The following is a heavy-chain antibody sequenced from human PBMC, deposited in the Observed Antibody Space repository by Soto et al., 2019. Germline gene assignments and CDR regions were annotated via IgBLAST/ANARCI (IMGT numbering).Heavy chain of an antibody. CDR3: LRMFLSGGGSLSYYYYGMDI. D-gene: IGHD3-3*01. J-gene: IGHJ6*04. Sequence: PGESLKISCKGSGYSFTKYWIGWVRQMPGKGLEWMAIIYPGESDTRYSPSFQGQVTISADKSISTAYLQWSSLEASDTAMYYCLRMFLSGGGSLSYYYYGMDIWGKGTTVTVSS. CDR2: IYPGESDT. CDR1: GYSFTKYW. V-gene: IGHV5-51*01.